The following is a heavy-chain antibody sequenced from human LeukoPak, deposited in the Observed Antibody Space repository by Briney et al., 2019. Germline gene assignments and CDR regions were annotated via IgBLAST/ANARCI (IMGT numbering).Heavy chain of an antibody. D-gene: IGHD6-25*01. CDR1: GGSISSYY. CDR2: IYYSGST. J-gene: IGHJ4*02. Sequence: PSETLSLTCTVSGGSISSYYWSWIRQPPGKGLEWTGYIYYSGSTNYNPSLKSRVTISVDTSKNQFSLKLSSVTAADMAVYYCARESFSGVADYWGQGTLVTVSS. CDR3: ARESFSGVADY. V-gene: IGHV4-59*01.